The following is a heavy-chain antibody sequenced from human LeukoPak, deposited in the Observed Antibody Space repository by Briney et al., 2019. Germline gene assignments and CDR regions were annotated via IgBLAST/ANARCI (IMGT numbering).Heavy chain of an antibody. J-gene: IGHJ4*02. CDR3: ARDGSGYSSGWLYDY. V-gene: IGHV1-2*04. CDR2: INPNSGGT. Sequence: ASVKVSCKASGYTFTRYYMHWVRQAPGQGREWMGWINPNSGGTNYAQKFQGWVTMTRDTSISTAYMELSRLRSDDTAVYYCARDGSGYSSGWLYDYGGQGTLVTVS. D-gene: IGHD6-19*01. CDR1: GYTFTRYY.